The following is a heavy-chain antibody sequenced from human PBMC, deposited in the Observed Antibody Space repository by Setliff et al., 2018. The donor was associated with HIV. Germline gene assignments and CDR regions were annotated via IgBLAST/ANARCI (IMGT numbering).Heavy chain of an antibody. CDR2: IYYSGAI. V-gene: IGHV4-39*01. D-gene: IGHD3-10*01. J-gene: IGHJ4*02. CDR3: ARLGYVSGGFYKTPGPYYFDY. CDR1: GGSMSSSSYY. Sequence: SETLSLTCTVSGGSMSSSSYYWGWIRQTPDKGLEWIGIIYYSGAIYYNPSLTSRVTISVDTSRNQFSLKLRSVTAADTAAYYCARLGYVSGGFYKTPGPYYFDYWGQGALVTVSS.